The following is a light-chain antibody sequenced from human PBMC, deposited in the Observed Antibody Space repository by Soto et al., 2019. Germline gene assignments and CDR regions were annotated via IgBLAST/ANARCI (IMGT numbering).Light chain of an antibody. Sequence: EIVVTQSPATLSVSPGERATLSCRASQSINSNLAWYQQKPGQAPRLLIYGAATRATGVPARFSGSGSGTEFTLTISSLQSEDLAAYYCQQYNNVYTFGQGTKLESK. CDR1: QSINSN. V-gene: IGKV3-15*01. CDR2: GAA. J-gene: IGKJ2*01. CDR3: QQYNNVYT.